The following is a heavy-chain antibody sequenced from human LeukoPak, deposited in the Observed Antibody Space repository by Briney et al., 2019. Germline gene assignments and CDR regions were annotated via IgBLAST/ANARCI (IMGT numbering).Heavy chain of an antibody. D-gene: IGHD3-3*01. CDR3: GRDIDIGGFDP. V-gene: IGHV4-59*01. J-gene: IGHJ5*02. CDR1: GDSISSYY. CDR2: IYYSGNT. Sequence: PSETLSLTCTVSGDSISSYYWSWIRHPPEKGLEWIWYIYYSGNTNYNPSLKSQVTISVDTSKNQSSLKLSSLALADTAVYYCGRDIDIGGFDPWGQGTLVTVSS.